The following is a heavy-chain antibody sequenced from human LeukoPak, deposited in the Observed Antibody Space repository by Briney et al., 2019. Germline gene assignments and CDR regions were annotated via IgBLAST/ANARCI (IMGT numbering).Heavy chain of an antibody. J-gene: IGHJ4*02. Sequence: SETLSLTCTVSGGSISGYYWSWIRQPAGKGLEWIGRIYTSGSTNYNPSLKSRVTMSVGTSKNQFSLKLTSVTAADTAVYYCAREGNIIRFLNDWGQGTLVTVSS. CDR3: AREGNIIRFLND. CDR2: IYTSGST. D-gene: IGHD3-3*01. CDR1: GGSISGYY. V-gene: IGHV4-4*07.